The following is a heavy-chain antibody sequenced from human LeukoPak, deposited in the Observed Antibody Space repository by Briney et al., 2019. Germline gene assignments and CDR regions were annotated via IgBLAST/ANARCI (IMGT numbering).Heavy chain of an antibody. V-gene: IGHV4-59*12. Sequence: SETLSLTCTVSGGSISSYYWSWIRQPPGKGLEWIGFLYHSGSTYYNPSLKSRVTISVGRSKNQFSLSLSSVTAADTAVYHCARGSVIGATSSYHFDPWGQGTLVTVSS. D-gene: IGHD1-26*01. CDR1: GGSISSYY. J-gene: IGHJ5*02. CDR2: LYHSGST. CDR3: ARGSVIGATSSYHFDP.